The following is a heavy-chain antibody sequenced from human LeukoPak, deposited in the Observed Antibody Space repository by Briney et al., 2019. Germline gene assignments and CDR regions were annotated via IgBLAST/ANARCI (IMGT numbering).Heavy chain of an antibody. Sequence: SEALSLTCVVSGGSPSGGGLCWSWTRLPPGKGLEWNGYIYHSGSTYYDPSLKSRVTISVDRSKNQFSLKLSSVTAADTAVYYYAMESLYGMDVWGQGTTVTVSS. CDR3: AMESLYGMDV. V-gene: IGHV4-30-2*01. D-gene: IGHD3-3*01. CDR2: IYHSGST. CDR1: GGSPSGGGLC. J-gene: IGHJ6*02.